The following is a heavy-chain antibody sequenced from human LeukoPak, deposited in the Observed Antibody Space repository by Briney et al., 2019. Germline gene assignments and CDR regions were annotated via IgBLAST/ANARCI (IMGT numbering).Heavy chain of an antibody. Sequence: GASVKVSCKASGYIFSNYGISWVRQAPGQGLEWMGWISAKNGDTNYIQKFRGRVTMTTDTSTSTAYMELWSLRSDDTAVYYCAGDVPGTTPFDYWGQGTLVTVSS. CDR2: ISAKNGDT. J-gene: IGHJ4*02. CDR1: GYIFSNYG. V-gene: IGHV1-18*01. CDR3: AGDVPGTTPFDY. D-gene: IGHD1-7*01.